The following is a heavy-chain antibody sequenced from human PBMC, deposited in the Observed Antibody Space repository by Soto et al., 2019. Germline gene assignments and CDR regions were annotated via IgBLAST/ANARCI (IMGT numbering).Heavy chain of an antibody. CDR1: GYLISSGYY. CDR3: ARDLSCCYDSYGFDY. CDR2: IDYSGKT. J-gene: IGHJ4*02. D-gene: IGHD3-22*01. V-gene: IGHV4-38-2*02. Sequence: SETLSLTCSVSGYLISSGYYWGWVRQTPGKGLEWLGSIDYSGKTYKNPSLKSRVSESVDLSQNQFSLNLRSVTAADTAVYFCARDLSCCYDSYGFDYWGQGTLVTVCS.